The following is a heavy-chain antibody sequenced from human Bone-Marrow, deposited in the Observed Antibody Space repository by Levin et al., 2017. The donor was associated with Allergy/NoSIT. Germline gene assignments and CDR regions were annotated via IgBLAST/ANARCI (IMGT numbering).Heavy chain of an antibody. Sequence: GESLKISCAASGFTFSRYWMSWVRQAPGKGLEWVANINEDAREKYYVDSVKGRFTISRDNTDNSLYLQMNSLRAEDTAIYYCARGYCSAGRCYGAGYDYWGQGTLITVSS. D-gene: IGHD2-15*01. J-gene: IGHJ4*02. CDR2: INEDAREK. CDR3: ARGYCSAGRCYGAGYDY. V-gene: IGHV3-7*01. CDR1: GFTFSRYW.